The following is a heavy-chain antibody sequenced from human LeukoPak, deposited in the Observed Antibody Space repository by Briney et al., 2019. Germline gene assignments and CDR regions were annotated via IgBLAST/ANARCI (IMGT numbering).Heavy chain of an antibody. CDR2: IHTSGST. J-gene: IGHJ5*02. CDR3: AREGLAMVRGVLPKEAWGWFDP. Sequence: SETLSLTCTVSGASISSTSYCWGWIRQPAGKGLEWIGHIHTSGSTNYNPSLKSRVTISVDTSKNQFSLKLSSVTAADTAVYYCAREGLAMVRGVLPKEAWGWFDPWGQGTLVTVSS. CDR1: GASISSTSYC. D-gene: IGHD3-10*01. V-gene: IGHV4-61*09.